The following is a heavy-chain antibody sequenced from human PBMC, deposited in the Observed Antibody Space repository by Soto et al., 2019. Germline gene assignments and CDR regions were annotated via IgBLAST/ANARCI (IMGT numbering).Heavy chain of an antibody. CDR3: ARVGVGQSPHYGMDV. CDR1: GGSISSGGYY. Sequence: QVQLQESGPGLVKPSQTLSLTCTVSGGSISSGGYYWSWIRQHPGKGLEWIGYIYYSGSTYYNPSLKSRVTISVDTSKNQFSLKLSSVTAADTAVYYCARVGVGQSPHYGMDVWGQGTTVTVSS. V-gene: IGHV4-31*03. J-gene: IGHJ6*02. D-gene: IGHD3-16*01. CDR2: IYYSGST.